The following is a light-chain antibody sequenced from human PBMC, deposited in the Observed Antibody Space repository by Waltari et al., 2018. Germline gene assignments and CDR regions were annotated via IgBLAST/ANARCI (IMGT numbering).Light chain of an antibody. CDR1: ESVRSN. J-gene: IGKJ4*01. Sequence: EIMMTQSPASLSVSPGDRVMLSCRASESVRSNLAWYPQKPGQSPRMIVYGASMRATGVPARFSGSGFGTDFTLTITSLQSEDVAVYFCQQYNQWPPITFGGGTRVEI. CDR2: GAS. V-gene: IGKV3-15*01. CDR3: QQYNQWPPIT.